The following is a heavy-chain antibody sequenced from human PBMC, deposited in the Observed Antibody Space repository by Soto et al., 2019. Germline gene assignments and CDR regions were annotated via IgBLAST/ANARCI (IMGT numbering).Heavy chain of an antibody. D-gene: IGHD1-26*01. CDR1: GYTFTYRY. CDR3: ASNPGSGSYYIGFDP. J-gene: IGHJ5*02. CDR2: ITPFNGNT. V-gene: IGHV1-45*02. Sequence: SVKVSCKASGYTFTYRYLHWVRQAPGQALEWMGWITPFNGNTNYAQKFQDRVTITRDRSMSTAYMELSSLRSEDIAMYYCASNPGSGSYYIGFDPWGQGTLVTVSS.